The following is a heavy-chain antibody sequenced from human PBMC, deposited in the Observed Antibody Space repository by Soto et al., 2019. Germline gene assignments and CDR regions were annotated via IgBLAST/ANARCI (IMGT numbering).Heavy chain of an antibody. Sequence: PGESLKISCKGSGYNFANYWIGWVRQMPGKGLEWMGMIFPGDSDTKNSPSLQGQITMSVDKSDSSAYLQWRRLKASDTAMYYCAAGYTTGPDAFDIWGQGTMVTVSS. CDR1: GYNFANYW. CDR3: AAGYTTGPDAFDI. V-gene: IGHV5-51*01. J-gene: IGHJ3*02. CDR2: IFPGDSDT. D-gene: IGHD6-13*01.